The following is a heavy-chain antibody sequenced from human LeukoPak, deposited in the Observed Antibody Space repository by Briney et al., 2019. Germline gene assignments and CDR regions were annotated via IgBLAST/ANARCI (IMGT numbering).Heavy chain of an antibody. CDR3: AKDSGYYYGSGSYYIPDAFDI. Sequence: PGGSLRLTCAASGFTFSSYAMSWVLQAPGKGLEWVSAISGSGGSTYYADSVKGRFTISRDNSKNTLYLQMNSLRAEDTAVYYCAKDSGYYYGSGSYYIPDAFDIWGQGTMVTVSS. V-gene: IGHV3-23*01. D-gene: IGHD3-10*01. J-gene: IGHJ3*02. CDR2: ISGSGGST. CDR1: GFTFSSYA.